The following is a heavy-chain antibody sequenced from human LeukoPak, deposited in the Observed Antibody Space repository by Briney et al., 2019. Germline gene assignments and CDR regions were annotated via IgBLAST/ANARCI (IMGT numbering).Heavy chain of an antibody. CDR3: ARGGLDHFDSSGYFAY. V-gene: IGHV6-1*01. D-gene: IGHD3-22*01. CDR1: GDSVSSNSAA. J-gene: IGHJ4*02. Sequence: SQTLSLTCGISGDSVSSNSAAWNWIRQSPSRGLEWLGSTYYRSKWYNDYAVSVKSRMTINPDTSKNQFSLQLNFVTPEDTAVYYCARGGLDHFDSSGYFAYWGQGTLVTVSS. CDR2: TYYRSKWYN.